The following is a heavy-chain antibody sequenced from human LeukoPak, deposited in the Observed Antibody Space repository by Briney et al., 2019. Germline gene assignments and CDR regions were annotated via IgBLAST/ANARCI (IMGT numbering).Heavy chain of an antibody. CDR1: GYTFTSYG. CDR3: AREVYSSGWYVSYYMDV. D-gene: IGHD6-19*01. V-gene: IGHV1-18*01. CDR2: ISAYNGNT. Sequence: VASVKVSCKASGYTFTSYGISWVRQAPGQGLEWMGWISAYNGNTNYAQKLQGRVTMTTDTSTSTAYMELRSMRSDDTAVYYCAREVYSSGWYVSYYMDVWGKGTTVTVSS. J-gene: IGHJ6*03.